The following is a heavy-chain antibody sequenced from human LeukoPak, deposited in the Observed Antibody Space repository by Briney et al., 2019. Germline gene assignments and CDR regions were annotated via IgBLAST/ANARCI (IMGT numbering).Heavy chain of an antibody. D-gene: IGHD2-2*02. Sequence: ASVKVSCKASGYTFTSYDINWARQATGQGLEWMGWMNPNSGNTGYAQKFQGRVTMTRNTSISTAYMELSSLRSEDTAVYYCARGGHCSSTSCYNNWFDPWGQGTLVTVSS. CDR3: ARGGHCSSTSCYNNWFDP. J-gene: IGHJ5*02. CDR2: MNPNSGNT. V-gene: IGHV1-8*01. CDR1: GYTFTSYD.